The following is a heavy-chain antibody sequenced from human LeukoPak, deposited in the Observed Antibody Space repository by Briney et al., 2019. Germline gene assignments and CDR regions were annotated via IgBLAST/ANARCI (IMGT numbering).Heavy chain of an antibody. CDR3: ARVVPADAFDY. Sequence: ASVKVSCTASGYTFTSYAMHWVRQAPGQRLEWMGWINAGNGNTKYSQKFQGRVTITRDTSASTAYMELSSLRSEDTAVYYCARVVPADAFDYWGQGTLVTVSS. CDR2: INAGNGNT. V-gene: IGHV1-3*01. CDR1: GYTFTSYA. J-gene: IGHJ4*02. D-gene: IGHD2-2*01.